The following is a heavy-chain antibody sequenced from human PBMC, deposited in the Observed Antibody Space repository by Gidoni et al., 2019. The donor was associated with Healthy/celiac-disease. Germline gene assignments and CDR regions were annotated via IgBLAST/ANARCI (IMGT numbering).Heavy chain of an antibody. CDR3: ARDQTMIASYYFDY. V-gene: IGHV3-48*02. D-gene: IGHD3-22*01. J-gene: IGHJ4*02. CDR1: GSTFSSYR. Sequence: EVQLVESGGGLVQPGCSLCLSCAASGSTFSSYRMNWVRQAPGKGLEWVSYISSSSSTIYYADSVKGRFNISRDNAKNSLYLQMNSLRDEDTAVYYCARDQTMIASYYFDYWGQGTLVTVSS. CDR2: ISSSSSTI.